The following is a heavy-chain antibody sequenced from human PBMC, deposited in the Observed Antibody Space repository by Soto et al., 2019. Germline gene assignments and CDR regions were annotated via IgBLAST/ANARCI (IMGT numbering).Heavy chain of an antibody. J-gene: IGHJ5*02. CDR1: GASVSSTNW. CDR2: IYHSGST. Sequence: QVQLRQSGPGLVKPSGTLSLTCAVSGASVSSTNWWSWVRQSPGKGLEWMGEIYHSGSTNYNPSLRGRVTISVDKSNNQFSLNMRYVTAADTAVYYCATLPPRIELRILPIPTWGQGTLVTVSS. D-gene: IGHD5-18*01. CDR3: ATLPPRIELRILPIPT. V-gene: IGHV4-4*02.